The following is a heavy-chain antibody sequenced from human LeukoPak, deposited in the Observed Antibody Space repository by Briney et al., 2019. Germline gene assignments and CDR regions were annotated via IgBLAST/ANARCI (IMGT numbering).Heavy chain of an antibody. J-gene: IGHJ4*02. CDR2: IYSGGST. Sequence: PGGSLRLSCAATGFTVSSSYMSWVRQAPGKGLEWVSVIYSGGSTYYADSVKGRFTISRDNAKNSLYLQMNSLRAEDTAVYYCATGGWLQPFDYWGQGTLVTVSS. V-gene: IGHV3-66*01. CDR1: GFTVSSSY. D-gene: IGHD5-24*01. CDR3: ATGGWLQPFDY.